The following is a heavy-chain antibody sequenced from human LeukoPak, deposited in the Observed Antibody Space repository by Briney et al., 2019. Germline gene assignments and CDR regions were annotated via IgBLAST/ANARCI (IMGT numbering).Heavy chain of an antibody. D-gene: IGHD7-27*01. J-gene: IGHJ4*02. Sequence: PGGSLRLSCAASGFTFDDYAMHWVRQAPGKGLEWVSGISWNSARIGYADSVKGRFTISRDNAKNSLYLQMNSLRAEDTALYYCAKVTDWGSSFDYWGQGTLVTVSS. CDR1: GFTFDDYA. V-gene: IGHV3-9*01. CDR3: AKVTDWGSSFDY. CDR2: ISWNSARI.